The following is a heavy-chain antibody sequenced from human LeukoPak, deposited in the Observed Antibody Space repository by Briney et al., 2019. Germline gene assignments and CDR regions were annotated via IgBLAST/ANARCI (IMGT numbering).Heavy chain of an antibody. CDR2: IIPIFGTA. Sequence: GASVKVSCTASGGTFSSYAISWVRQAPGQGLEWMGGIIPIFGTANYAQKFQGRVTITADESTSTAYMELSSLRSEDTAVYYCARDLFPDPPLGPSAENYWGQGTLVTVSS. D-gene: IGHD3-16*01. CDR1: GGTFSSYA. J-gene: IGHJ4*02. CDR3: ARDLFPDPPLGPSAENY. V-gene: IGHV1-69*13.